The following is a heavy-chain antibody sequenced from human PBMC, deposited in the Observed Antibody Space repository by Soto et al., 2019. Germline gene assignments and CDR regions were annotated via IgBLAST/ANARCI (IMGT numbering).Heavy chain of an antibody. Sequence: QMQLVQSGGGAVQPGRSLRLSCAASGFTFSYYPMHWVRQAPGKGLEWVAVISFDGSNKYYADSVKGRFTISRDNSKNKLYLQMNSLRAEDTAVYYCARVPGDMVAIIYIYPLDGRETLSDVDVWGQGTTVTVSS. J-gene: IGHJ6*02. CDR3: ARVPGDMVAIIYIYPLDGRETLSDVDV. CDR2: ISFDGSNK. CDR1: GFTFSYYP. D-gene: IGHD5-12*01. V-gene: IGHV3-30*04.